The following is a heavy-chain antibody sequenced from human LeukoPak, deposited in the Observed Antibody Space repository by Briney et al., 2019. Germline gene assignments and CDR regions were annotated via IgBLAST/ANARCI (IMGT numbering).Heavy chain of an antibody. D-gene: IGHD3-22*01. CDR2: INHSGST. CDR1: GGSFSGYY. CDR3: ARAVLSGYLRG. V-gene: IGHV4-34*01. J-gene: IGHJ4*02. Sequence: SETLSLTCAVYGGSFSGYYWSWIRQPPGKGLEWIGGINHSGSTNYNPSLKSRVTISVDTSKNQFSLKLSSVTAADTAVYYCARAVLSGYLRGWGQGTLVTVSS.